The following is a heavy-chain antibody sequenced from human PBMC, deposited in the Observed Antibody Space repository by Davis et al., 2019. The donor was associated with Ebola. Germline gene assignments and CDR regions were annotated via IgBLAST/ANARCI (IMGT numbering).Heavy chain of an antibody. D-gene: IGHD6-13*01. J-gene: IGHJ4*02. CDR3: ARIFIAAAGTGVDY. V-gene: IGHV3-48*02. CDR2: ISSSSGTI. Sequence: GESLKISCAASGFTFSSYSMNWVRQAPGKGLEWISYISSSSGTIYYADSVKGRFTISRDNAKNSLYLQMNSLRDEDTAVYYCARIFIAAAGTGVDYWGLGTLVTVSS. CDR1: GFTFSSYS.